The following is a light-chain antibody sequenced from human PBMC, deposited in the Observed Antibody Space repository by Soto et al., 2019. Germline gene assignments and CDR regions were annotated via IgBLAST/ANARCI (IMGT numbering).Light chain of an antibody. CDR1: QSVTSGY. V-gene: IGKV3D-20*02. J-gene: IGKJ5*01. CDR2: AGS. Sequence: EIVLTQPPGTLSLSPGERATLSCRASQSVTSGYLAWYQQKPGQAPRLLIYAGSSRATDIPDRFSASGSGTDFTLTISRLEPEDFAVYYCQQRGNWPTFGQGTRLEIK. CDR3: QQRGNWPT.